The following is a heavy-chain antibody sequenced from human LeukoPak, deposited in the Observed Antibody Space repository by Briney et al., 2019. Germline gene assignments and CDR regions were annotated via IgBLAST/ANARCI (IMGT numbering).Heavy chain of an antibody. CDR1: GFTFSSYS. CDR3: ARGYYDSSGYYYFDY. CDR2: ISSGSSYI. Sequence: GGSLRLSCAASGFTFSSYSMNWVRQAPGRGLEWVSSISSGSSYIYYADSVKGRFTISRDNAKNSLYLQMNSLRAEDTAVYYCARGYYDSSGYYYFDYWGQGTLVTVSS. J-gene: IGHJ4*02. V-gene: IGHV3-21*01. D-gene: IGHD3-22*01.